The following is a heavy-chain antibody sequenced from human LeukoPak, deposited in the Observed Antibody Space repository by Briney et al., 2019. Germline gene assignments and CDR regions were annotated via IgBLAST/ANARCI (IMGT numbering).Heavy chain of an antibody. CDR3: ARDPHFYGSGTPDY. J-gene: IGHJ4*02. D-gene: IGHD3-10*01. CDR2: IYSGGST. Sequence: GGSLRLSCAASGFTVSSNYVNWVRQAPGKGLEWVSIIYSGGSTYYADSVKGRFTISRDNSKNTLYLQMNSLRAEDTAVYYCARDPHFYGSGTPDYWGQGTLVTVSS. V-gene: IGHV3-66*01. CDR1: GFTVSSNY.